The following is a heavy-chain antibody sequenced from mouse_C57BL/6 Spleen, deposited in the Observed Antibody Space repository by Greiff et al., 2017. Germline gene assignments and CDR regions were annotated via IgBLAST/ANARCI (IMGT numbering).Heavy chain of an antibody. CDR1: GYTFTSYW. CDR2: IDPSDSYT. Sequence: VQLQQPGAELVMPGASVKLSCKASGYTFTSYWMHWVKQRPGQGLEWIGEIDPSDSYTNYNQKFKGKSTLTVDKSSSTAYMQLSSLTSEDSAVYYCASPLLLRTGAMDYWGQGTSVTVSS. D-gene: IGHD1-1*01. CDR3: ASPLLLRTGAMDY. J-gene: IGHJ4*01. V-gene: IGHV1-69*01.